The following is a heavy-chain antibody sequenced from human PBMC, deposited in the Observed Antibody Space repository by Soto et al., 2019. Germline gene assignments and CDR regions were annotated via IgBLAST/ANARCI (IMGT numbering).Heavy chain of an antibody. CDR3: ARDKSGWGFDY. D-gene: IGHD6-19*01. Sequence: PGGSLRLSCAASGFTFSSYEMNWVRQAPGKGLEWVSYISSSGSTIYYADSVKGRFTISRDNAKNSLYLQMNSLRAEDTAVYYCARDKSGWGFDYWGQGTLVTVSS. CDR2: ISSSGSTI. CDR1: GFTFSSYE. V-gene: IGHV3-48*03. J-gene: IGHJ4*02.